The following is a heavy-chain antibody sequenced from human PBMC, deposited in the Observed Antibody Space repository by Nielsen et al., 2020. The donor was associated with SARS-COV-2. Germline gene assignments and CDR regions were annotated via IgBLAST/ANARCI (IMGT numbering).Heavy chain of an antibody. J-gene: IGHJ4*02. CDR1: GYTFTSYA. V-gene: IGHV1-3*01. Sequence: ASVKVSCKASGYTFTSYAMHWVRQAPGQRLEWMGWINAGNGNTKCSQKFQGRVTITRDTSASTAYMELSSLRSEDTAVYYCARDAGSSPNYWGQGTLVTVSS. CDR2: INAGNGNT. D-gene: IGHD6-6*01. CDR3: ARDAGSSPNY.